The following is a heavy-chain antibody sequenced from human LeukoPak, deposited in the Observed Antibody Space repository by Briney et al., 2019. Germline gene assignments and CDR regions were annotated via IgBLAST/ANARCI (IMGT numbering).Heavy chain of an antibody. D-gene: IGHD6-19*01. CDR1: GGSCSSYY. Sequence: SETLSLTCTVSGGSCSSYYWSWIRQPAGKGLEWIGRIYTSGSTHYNPSLKSRVTMSVDTSKNQFSLKLDSVTAADTAVYYCAREYSGWYYFDYWGQGTLVTVSS. CDR2: IYTSGST. V-gene: IGHV4-4*07. CDR3: AREYSGWYYFDY. J-gene: IGHJ4*03.